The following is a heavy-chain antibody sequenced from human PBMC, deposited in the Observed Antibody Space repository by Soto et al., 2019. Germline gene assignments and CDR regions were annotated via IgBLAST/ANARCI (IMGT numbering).Heavy chain of an antibody. D-gene: IGHD3-10*01. CDR2: INAGNRNT. Sequence: SVLVSYKDSEYSFTSNAMHWVCQAPGQRLEWMGWINAGNRNTKYSQKFQGRVTITRDTSASTAYMELSSLRSEDTAVYYCARPHYIGGELEAFGIWGQGTMVSVSS. CDR1: EYSFTSNA. V-gene: IGHV1-3*01. CDR3: ARPHYIGGELEAFGI. J-gene: IGHJ3*02.